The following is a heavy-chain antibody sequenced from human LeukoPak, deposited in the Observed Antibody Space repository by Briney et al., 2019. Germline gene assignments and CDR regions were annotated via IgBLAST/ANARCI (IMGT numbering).Heavy chain of an antibody. D-gene: IGHD1-14*01. CDR2: IHYSGST. CDR1: GGSISTYY. J-gene: IGHJ4*02. CDR3: ARVMITTTFYFDY. Sequence: SETLSLTCTVSGGSISTYYWSWIRQPPGKGLEWIGFIHYSGSTNYNASLKSRVTISVDTSKNQFSLNLSSVTAADTAVYYCARVMITTTFYFDYWGQGTLVTVSS. V-gene: IGHV4-59*01.